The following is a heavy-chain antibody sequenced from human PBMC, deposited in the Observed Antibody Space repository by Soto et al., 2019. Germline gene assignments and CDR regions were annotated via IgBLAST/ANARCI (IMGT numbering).Heavy chain of an antibody. Sequence: QITLKESGPTLVKPTQTLTLTCTFSGFSLSTSGVGVGWIRQPPGKALEWLALIYWDDDKRYSPSLKSRLTITKDTSKNQVALTMTYMDPVDTATYYCAHRSIDYSLGYWGQGTLVTVSS. D-gene: IGHD2-21*01. V-gene: IGHV2-5*02. CDR1: GFSLSTSGVG. CDR2: IYWDDDK. J-gene: IGHJ4*02. CDR3: AHRSIDYSLGY.